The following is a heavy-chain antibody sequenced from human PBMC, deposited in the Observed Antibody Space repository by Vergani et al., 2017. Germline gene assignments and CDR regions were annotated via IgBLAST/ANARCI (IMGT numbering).Heavy chain of an antibody. CDR3: ARPLYYYCYMDV. CDR1: GGSISSSTYY. CDR2: VYYSGST. J-gene: IGHJ6*03. Sequence: QLQLQESGPGLVKPSETLSLTCTVSGGSISSSTYYWGWIRQPPGKGLEWLGSVYYSGSTYYNPSLKSRVTISVDTSKNQFSLKLNSVTAADTAVYYCARPLYYYCYMDVWGNGTTVTVSS. V-gene: IGHV4-39*01.